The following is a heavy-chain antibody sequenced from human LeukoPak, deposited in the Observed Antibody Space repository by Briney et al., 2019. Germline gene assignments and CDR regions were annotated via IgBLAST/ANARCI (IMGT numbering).Heavy chain of an antibody. J-gene: IGHJ3*02. CDR1: GYTVNNNY. CDR2: IYTGGGT. Sequence: GGSLRLSCAASGYTVNNNYLTWVRQAPGKGLEWVSLIYTGGGTYYADSVKGRFTISRDNSKNILYLQMNSLRAEDTALYYCAGGSNDGHNAFDIWGQGTMVTVSS. D-gene: IGHD1-1*01. CDR3: AGGSNDGHNAFDI. V-gene: IGHV3-53*01.